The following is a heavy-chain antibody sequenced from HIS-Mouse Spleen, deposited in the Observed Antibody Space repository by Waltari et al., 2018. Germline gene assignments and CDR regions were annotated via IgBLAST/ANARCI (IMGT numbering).Heavy chain of an antibody. D-gene: IGHD6-6*01. V-gene: IGHV4-4*07. CDR2: IYTSGST. CDR1: GGSISSYY. CDR3: ARGGSSSPEPFFDY. J-gene: IGHJ4*02. Sequence: QVQLQESGPGLVKPSETLSLTCTVSGGSISSYYWRWIRQPAGKGLEWIGRIYTSGSTNYNPSLKSRVTMSVDTSKNQFSLKLSSVTAADTAVYYCARGGSSSPEPFFDYWGQGTLVTVSS.